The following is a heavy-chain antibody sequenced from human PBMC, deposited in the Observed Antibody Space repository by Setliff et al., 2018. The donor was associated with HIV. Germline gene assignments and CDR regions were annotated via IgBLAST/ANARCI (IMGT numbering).Heavy chain of an antibody. J-gene: IGHJ4*02. Sequence: GESLKISCKGSGYTFTNYWIAWVRQMPGKGLEWMGIIYPGDSDTRYSPSFQGQVTISADKSISTAYLQWSSLKASDTAMYYCARLDCNPFDYWGQGTLVTVSS. CDR1: GYTFTNYW. CDR2: IYPGDSDT. D-gene: IGHD2-21*01. V-gene: IGHV5-51*01. CDR3: ARLDCNPFDY.